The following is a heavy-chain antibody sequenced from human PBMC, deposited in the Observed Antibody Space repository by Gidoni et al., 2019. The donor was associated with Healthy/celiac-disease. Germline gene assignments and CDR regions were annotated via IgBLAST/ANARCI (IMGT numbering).Heavy chain of an antibody. Sequence: QVQLVESGGGVVKPGRDLRLPCAASGFTFSSYGMHWVRQAPGKGLEWLAVIWYDGSNKYYAYSVKGRFTISRYNSKNTLYLQMNSLRAEDTAVYYCARGRYDFAPDYWGQGTLVTVSS. J-gene: IGHJ4*02. D-gene: IGHD3-3*01. CDR3: ARGRYDFAPDY. V-gene: IGHV3-33*01. CDR1: GFTFSSYG. CDR2: IWYDGSNK.